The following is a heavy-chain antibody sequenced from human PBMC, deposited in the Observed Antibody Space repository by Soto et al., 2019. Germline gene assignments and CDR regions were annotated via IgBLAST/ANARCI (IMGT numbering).Heavy chain of an antibody. V-gene: IGHV4-30-4*07. D-gene: IGHD3-10*01. CDR2: IYYSGST. CDR1: GGSISSGGYS. J-gene: IGHJ5*02. Sequence: SETLSLTCAVSGGSISSGGYSWSWIRQPPGKGLEWIGYIYYSGSTYYNPSLKSRVTISVDTSKNQFSLKLSSVTAADTAVYYCASDPNYYGSGFDPWGQGTLVTVS. CDR3: ASDPNYYGSGFDP.